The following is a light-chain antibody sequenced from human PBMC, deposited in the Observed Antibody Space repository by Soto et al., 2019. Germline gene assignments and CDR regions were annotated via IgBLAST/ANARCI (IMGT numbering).Light chain of an antibody. CDR1: QSIGSW. V-gene: IGKV1-5*01. Sequence: IQMTQSPSTLSASVGDRVTITCRASQSIGSWLAWYQQRPGKAPKVLIYDASSLESGVPSRFSGSGSGTEFTLTISSLQPDDFATYYCQQYSSYSFTFGPGTKMEIK. CDR2: DAS. CDR3: QQYSSYSFT. J-gene: IGKJ3*01.